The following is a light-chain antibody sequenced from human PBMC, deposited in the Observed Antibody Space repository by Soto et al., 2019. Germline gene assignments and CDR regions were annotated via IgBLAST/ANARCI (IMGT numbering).Light chain of an antibody. CDR1: QFVSGSY. CDR3: QHCGSSLWT. Sequence: EIVLTQSPGNLSLSPGERATLSCRASQFVSGSYLAWYQQKPGQAPRLLIYGASSRATGIPDRFTGSGSGTDFTLTISRLEPEDFAAYYCQHCGSSLWTFGQGTKVEFK. CDR2: GAS. V-gene: IGKV3-20*01. J-gene: IGKJ1*01.